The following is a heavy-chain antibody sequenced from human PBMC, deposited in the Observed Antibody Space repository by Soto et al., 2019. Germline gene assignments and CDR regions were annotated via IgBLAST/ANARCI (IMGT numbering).Heavy chain of an antibody. CDR3: ANGRATYGLLTHDY. D-gene: IGHD3-9*01. V-gene: IGHV3-23*01. J-gene: IGHJ4*02. Sequence: EVQLLESGGGLVQPGGSLRLSCAASGFSFRNYAMSWVRQAPGKGLEWISTLTGSSSNTYYADSVKGRFAISRDNSRNTLYLQMHCLTAEDTAVYYCANGRATYGLLTHDYWGQGTLVTVSS. CDR2: LTGSSSNT. CDR1: GFSFRNYA.